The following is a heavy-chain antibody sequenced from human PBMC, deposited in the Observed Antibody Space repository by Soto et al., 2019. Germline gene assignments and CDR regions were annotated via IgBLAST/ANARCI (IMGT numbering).Heavy chain of an antibody. V-gene: IGHV3-33*01. D-gene: IGHD5-18*01. J-gene: IGHJ5*02. CDR1: GFSLSGYG. CDR3: ARDVDTTSHLNWFDP. Sequence: GGSLRFSCEVSGFSLSGYGMHWVRQAPGKGLEWVAFIWYDGITKNYADSVRGRFTISRDSSKNTVYLQMDSLKVEDTALYYCARDVDTTSHLNWFDPWGQGVMLTVSS. CDR2: IWYDGITK.